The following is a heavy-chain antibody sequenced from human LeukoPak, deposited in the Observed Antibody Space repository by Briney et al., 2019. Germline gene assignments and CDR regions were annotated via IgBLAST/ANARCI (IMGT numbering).Heavy chain of an antibody. CDR3: ARDPYSSGGMDV. V-gene: IGHV3-33*08. Sequence: GGSLRLSCAASGFTFSSYAMHWVRQAPGKGLEWVAVIWYDGSNKYYADSVKGRFTISRDNSKNTLYLQMNSLRAEDTAVYYCARDPYSSGGMDVWGQGTTVTVSS. CDR2: IWYDGSNK. J-gene: IGHJ6*02. CDR1: GFTFSSYA. D-gene: IGHD6-19*01.